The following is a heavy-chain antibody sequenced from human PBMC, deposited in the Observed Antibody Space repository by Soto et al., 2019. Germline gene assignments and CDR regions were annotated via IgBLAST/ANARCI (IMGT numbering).Heavy chain of an antibody. Sequence: GGSLGPSCASSGFTFGSYAMHSFRQAPGKGLEWVAVISYDGSNKYYAGSVKGRFTISRDNSKNTLYLQMNSLRAEDTAVYYCARDAFGSDYWGQGTLVTVSS. CDR1: GFTFGSYA. J-gene: IGHJ4*02. V-gene: IGHV3-30-3*01. D-gene: IGHD3-3*01. CDR3: ARDAFGSDY. CDR2: ISYDGSNK.